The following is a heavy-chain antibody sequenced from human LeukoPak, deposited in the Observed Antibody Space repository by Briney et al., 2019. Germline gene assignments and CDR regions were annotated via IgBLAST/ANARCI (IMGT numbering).Heavy chain of an antibody. D-gene: IGHD5-18*01. J-gene: IGHJ6*02. CDR1: GGSFSGYY. CDR3: ARRGYSYGSYYGMDV. Sequence: SETLSLTCAVYGGSFSGYYWSWIHQPPGKGLEWIGEINHSGSTNYNPSLKSRVTISVDTSKNQFSLKLSSVTAADTAVYYCARRGYSYGSYYGMDVRGQGTTVTVSS. CDR2: INHSGST. V-gene: IGHV4-34*01.